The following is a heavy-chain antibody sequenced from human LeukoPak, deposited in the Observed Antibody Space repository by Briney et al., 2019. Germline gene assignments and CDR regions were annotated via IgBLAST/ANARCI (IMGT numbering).Heavy chain of an antibody. V-gene: IGHV3-66*01. CDR2: IYSGGST. J-gene: IGHJ5*02. D-gene: IGHD6-13*01. Sequence: GGSLRLSCAASGFTVSSNYMSWVRQAPGKGLEWVSVIYSGGSTYYADSVKGRFTISRDNSKNTLYLQMNSLRAEDTAVYYCARGHSGSWYRSWFDPWGQGTLVTVSS. CDR3: ARGHSGSWYRSWFDP. CDR1: GFTVSSNY.